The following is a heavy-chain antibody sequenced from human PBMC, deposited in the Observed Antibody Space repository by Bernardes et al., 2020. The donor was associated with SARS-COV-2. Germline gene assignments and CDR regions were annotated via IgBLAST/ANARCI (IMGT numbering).Heavy chain of an antibody. CDR2: IYYSGST. CDR3: ARGTVVPGPSYGMDV. J-gene: IGHJ6*02. Sequence: TLSLPCTVSGGSISSYYWSWIRQPPGKGLEWIGYIYYSGSTNYNPSLKSRVTISVDTSKNQFSLKLSSVTAADTAVYYCARGTVVPGPSYGMDVWGQGTTVTVSS. V-gene: IGHV4-59*01. CDR1: GGSISSYY. D-gene: IGHD2-15*01.